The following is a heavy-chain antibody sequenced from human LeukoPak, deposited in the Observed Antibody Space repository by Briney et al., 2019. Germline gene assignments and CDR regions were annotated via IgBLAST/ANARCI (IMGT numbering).Heavy chain of an antibody. CDR3: AGDVGRSWAWYFDY. CDR1: GPSFSDYF. Sequence: GGSLRLSCAASGPSFSDYFMSWIRQAPGKGLEWVSYMSHTGETIYYADSVKGRFTISRDNTKNLLYLQMNSLRGDDTAVYYCAGDVGRSWAWYFDYWGQGTLVSVSS. J-gene: IGHJ4*02. CDR2: MSHTGETI. V-gene: IGHV3-11*01. D-gene: IGHD6-13*01.